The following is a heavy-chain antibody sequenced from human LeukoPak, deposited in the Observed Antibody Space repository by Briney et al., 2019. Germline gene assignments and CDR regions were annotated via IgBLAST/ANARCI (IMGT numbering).Heavy chain of an antibody. CDR1: GYSFTSYW. CDR3: ASFNCYGSGQLGY. Sequence: GESLKISCKGSGYSFTSYWIGWVRQMPGKGLEWMGIIYRGDSDTRYSPSFQGQVTISADKSISTADLQWSSLKASDTAMYYCASFNCYGSGQLGYWGQGTLVTVSS. J-gene: IGHJ4*02. CDR2: IYRGDSDT. V-gene: IGHV5-51*01. D-gene: IGHD3-10*01.